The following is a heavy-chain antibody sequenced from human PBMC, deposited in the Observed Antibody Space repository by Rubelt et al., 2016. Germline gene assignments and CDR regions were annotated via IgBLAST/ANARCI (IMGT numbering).Heavy chain of an antibody. V-gene: IGHV4-59*08. Sequence: QVQLQESGPGLVKPSETLSLTCAVYGGSFSGYYWSWIRQPPGKGLEWIGYVYYSGSTNYNPSLKSRVTISVDTSKNHFSLRLSSVTAADTAVYYCASSTVTNRYWYFDLWGRGTLVTVSS. CDR3: ASSTVTNRYWYFDL. D-gene: IGHD4-17*01. CDR1: GGSFSGYY. CDR2: VYYSGST. J-gene: IGHJ2*01.